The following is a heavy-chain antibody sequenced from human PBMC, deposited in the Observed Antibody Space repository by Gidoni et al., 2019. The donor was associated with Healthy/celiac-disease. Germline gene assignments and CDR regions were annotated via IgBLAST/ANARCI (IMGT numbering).Heavy chain of an antibody. CDR1: GFTFSSYA. Sequence: EVQLLESGGGLVQPGGSLRLSCAASGFTFSSYAMSWVRQAPGKGLEWVSAISGSGGSTYDADSVKGRFTISRDNSKNTLYLQMNSLRAEDTAVYYCAKSPRGSSWNFDYWGQGTLVTVSS. D-gene: IGHD6-13*01. V-gene: IGHV3-23*01. CDR2: ISGSGGST. CDR3: AKSPRGSSWNFDY. J-gene: IGHJ4*02.